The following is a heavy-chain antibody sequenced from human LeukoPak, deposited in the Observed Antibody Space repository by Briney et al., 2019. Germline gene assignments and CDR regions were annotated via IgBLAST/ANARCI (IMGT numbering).Heavy chain of an antibody. V-gene: IGHV3-73*01. Sequence: PGGSLRLSCAASGFTFSGSAMHWVRQASGKGLEWVGRIRSKANSYATAYAASGQGRFTMSRDDSKITAYLQMNSLKTEDTAVYYCTRLRWELLGGHDYWGQGTLVTVSS. CDR2: IRSKANSYAT. D-gene: IGHD1-26*01. J-gene: IGHJ4*02. CDR3: TRLRWELLGGHDY. CDR1: GFTFSGSA.